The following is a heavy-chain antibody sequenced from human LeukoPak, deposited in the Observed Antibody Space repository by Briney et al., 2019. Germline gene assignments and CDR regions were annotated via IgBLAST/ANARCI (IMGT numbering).Heavy chain of an antibody. Sequence: GGSLRLSCAASGFAFRSYWMTWVRQYPGKGLEWVANIKQDGSETYYADSVKGRFTISRDNAKRSLYLQMNSLRAEDTAVYYCAKVPSWGQGTLVTVSS. CDR2: IKQDGSET. CDR1: GFAFRSYW. V-gene: IGHV3-7*01. J-gene: IGHJ4*02. CDR3: AKVPS.